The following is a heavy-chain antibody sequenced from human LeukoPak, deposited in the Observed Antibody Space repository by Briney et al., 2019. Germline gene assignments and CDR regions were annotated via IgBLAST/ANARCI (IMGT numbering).Heavy chain of an antibody. CDR2: IKSDGRT. CDR3: ARAPSEIGGYYPEYFRH. D-gene: IGHD3-22*01. Sequence: GGSLRLSCAAAGFTFSKYWMHWVRQAPGKGLVWVSRIKSDGRTNYADSVKGRFTISRDNAKNTVSLQMNSLRAEDTGVYYCARAPSEIGGYYPEYFRHWGQGTLVTVSS. J-gene: IGHJ1*01. V-gene: IGHV3-74*01. CDR1: GFTFSKYW.